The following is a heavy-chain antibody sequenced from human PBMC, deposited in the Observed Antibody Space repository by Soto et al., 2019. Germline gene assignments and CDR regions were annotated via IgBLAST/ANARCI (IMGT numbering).Heavy chain of an antibody. CDR3: ARDFEYSSSSDAFDI. D-gene: IGHD6-6*01. Sequence: GGSLRLSCAASGFTFSSYAMSWVRQAPGKGLEWVAVIWYDGSNKYYADSVKGRFTISRDNSKNTLYLQMNSLRAEDTAVYYCARDFEYSSSSDAFDIWGQGTMVTVSS. V-gene: IGHV3-33*08. J-gene: IGHJ3*02. CDR1: GFTFSSYA. CDR2: IWYDGSNK.